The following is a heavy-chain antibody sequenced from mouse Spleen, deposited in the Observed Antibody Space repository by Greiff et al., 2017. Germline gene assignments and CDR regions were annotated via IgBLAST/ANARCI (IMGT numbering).Heavy chain of an antibody. V-gene: IGHV1-53*01. J-gene: IGHJ2*01. CDR1: GYTFTSYW. CDR2: IKPSNGGT. Sequence: QVHVKQPGTELVKPGASVKLSCKASGYTFTSYWMHWVKQRPGQGLEWIGNIKPSNGGTNYNEKFKSKATLTVDKSSSTAYMQLSSLTSEDSAVYYCARGNWDSYYFDYWGQGTTLTVSS. CDR3: ARGNWDSYYFDY. D-gene: IGHD4-1*01.